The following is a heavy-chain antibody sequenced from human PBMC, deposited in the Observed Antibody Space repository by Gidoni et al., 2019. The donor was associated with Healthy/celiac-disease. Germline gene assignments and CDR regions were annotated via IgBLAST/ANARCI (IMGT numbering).Heavy chain of an antibody. D-gene: IGHD3-3*01. CDR3: AKGDDFWSGWPQHAFDI. V-gene: IGHV3-23*01. Sequence: EVQLLEAGGGLVQHGGSLRLSCADSGIPFSSYAMSWVRQAPWKGLEWFSSISGSGGSTYYADSVKGRFTISRDNSKNTLYLQMNSLRAEDTAVYYCAKGDDFWSGWPQHAFDIWGQGTMVTVSS. CDR1: GIPFSSYA. CDR2: ISGSGGST. J-gene: IGHJ3*02.